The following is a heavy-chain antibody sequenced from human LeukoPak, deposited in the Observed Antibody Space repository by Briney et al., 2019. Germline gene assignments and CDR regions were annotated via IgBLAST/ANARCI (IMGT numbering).Heavy chain of an antibody. CDR1: GFTFGSYA. V-gene: IGHV3-30*18. CDR2: ISYDGSNK. Sequence: GGSLRLSCAASGFTFGSYAMHWVRQAPGKGLEWVAVISYDGSNKYSADSVKGRFTISRDNSKNTLYLQMNSLRAEDTAVYYCAKGVYYYGSGSDYWGQGTLVTVSS. CDR3: AKGVYYYGSGSDY. J-gene: IGHJ4*02. D-gene: IGHD3-10*01.